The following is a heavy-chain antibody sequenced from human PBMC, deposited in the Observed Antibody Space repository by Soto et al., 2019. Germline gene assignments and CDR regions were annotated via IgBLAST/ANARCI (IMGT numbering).Heavy chain of an antibody. CDR2: IYPGDSDT. D-gene: IGHD3-10*01. V-gene: IGHV5-51*01. CDR3: ARSSGSGSYYNIYYGMDV. CDR1: GYSFTSYW. J-gene: IGHJ6*02. Sequence: GESLKISCKGSGYSFTSYWIGWVRQIPGKGLEWMGIIYPGDSDTRYSPSFQGQVTISADKSISTAYLQWSSLKASDTATYYCARSSGSGSYYNIYYGMDVWGQGTTVTVSS.